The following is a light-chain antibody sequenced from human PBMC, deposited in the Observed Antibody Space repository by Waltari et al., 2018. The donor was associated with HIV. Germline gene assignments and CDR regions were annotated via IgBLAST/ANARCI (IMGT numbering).Light chain of an antibody. CDR3: SSYTINNDYV. CDR2: EVL. J-gene: IGLJ1*01. Sequence: QSALTQPASVSGSPGQSNTISCTGTSSDVGRYHSVSWYQHHPGKAPKLMIYEVLNRPSGISNRFSGSKSGNTASLTISGLQAEDEADYYCSSYTINNDYVFGTGTRVTVL. V-gene: IGLV2-14*01. CDR1: SSDVGRYHS.